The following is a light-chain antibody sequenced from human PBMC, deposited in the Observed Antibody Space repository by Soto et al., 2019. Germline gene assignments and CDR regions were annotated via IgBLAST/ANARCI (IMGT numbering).Light chain of an antibody. CDR1: SSDVGGYTY. CDR3: SSYTRSSTRV. CDR2: EVS. V-gene: IGLV2-14*01. Sequence: QSALTQPASVSGSPGQSITISCTGTSSDVGGYTYVSWYQQHPGKAPKLMIYEVSNRPSGVPNRFSGSKSGNTASLTISGLQAEDEADSYCSSYTRSSTRVFGGGTKVTVI. J-gene: IGLJ3*02.